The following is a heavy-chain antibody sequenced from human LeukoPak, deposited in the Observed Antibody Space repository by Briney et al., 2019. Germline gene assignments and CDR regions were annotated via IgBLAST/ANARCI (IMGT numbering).Heavy chain of an antibody. CDR1: GGSISSYY. J-gene: IGHJ4*02. V-gene: IGHV4-59*01. D-gene: IGHD2-15*01. Sequence: SSETLSLTCTVSGGSISSYYWSWIRQPPGKGLEWIGYIYYSGSTNYNPSLKSRVTISVDTSKNQFSLKLSSVTAADTAVYYCARARGRYCSGGSCYYDYWGRGTLVTVSS. CDR3: ARARGRYCSGGSCYYDY. CDR2: IYYSGST.